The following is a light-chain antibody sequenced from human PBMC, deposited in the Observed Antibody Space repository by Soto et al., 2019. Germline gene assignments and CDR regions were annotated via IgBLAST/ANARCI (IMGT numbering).Light chain of an antibody. CDR1: QSISTH. Sequence: DIQMTQSPSSLSASVGARVTITCRESQSISTHLNCYQQKPGKAPKLLNYAASSLQSGVPSRFSFSGSGTAFTLPIRILQPEDFATYYCQQSYSTPAYTFGQPTKRESK. CDR3: QQSYSTPAYT. CDR2: AAS. J-gene: IGKJ2*01. V-gene: IGKV1-39*01.